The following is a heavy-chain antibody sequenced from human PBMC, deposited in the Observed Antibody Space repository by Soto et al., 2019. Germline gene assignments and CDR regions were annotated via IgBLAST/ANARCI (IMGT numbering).Heavy chain of an antibody. Sequence: GSLRLSCAASGFTFSSYEMNWVRQAPGKGLEWVSYISSSGSTIYYADSVKGRFTISRDNAKNSLYLQMNSLRAEDTAVYYCAIFVVVPAAIGLPPEYFQHWGQGTLVTVSS. CDR1: GFTFSSYE. CDR2: ISSSGSTI. CDR3: AIFVVVPAAIGLPPEYFQH. J-gene: IGHJ1*01. D-gene: IGHD2-2*01. V-gene: IGHV3-48*03.